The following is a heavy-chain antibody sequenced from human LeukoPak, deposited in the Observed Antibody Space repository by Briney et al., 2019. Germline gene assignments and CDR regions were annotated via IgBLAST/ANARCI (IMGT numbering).Heavy chain of an antibody. CDR3: ASLRGYSYGPGY. CDR1: GFTFSSYA. V-gene: IGHV3-30-3*01. Sequence: GRSLRLSCAASGFTFSSYAMHWVRQAPGKGLEWVAVISYDGSNKYYADSVKGRFTISRDNSKNTLYLQMNSLRAEDTAVYYCASLRGYSYGPGYWGQGTLVTVSS. J-gene: IGHJ4*02. CDR2: ISYDGSNK. D-gene: IGHD5-18*01.